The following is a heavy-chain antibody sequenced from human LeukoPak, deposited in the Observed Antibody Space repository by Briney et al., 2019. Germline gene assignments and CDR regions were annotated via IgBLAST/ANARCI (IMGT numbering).Heavy chain of an antibody. D-gene: IGHD6-13*01. CDR2: IKQDGSEK. CDR3: ASYRYSSSCYMY. CDR1: GFTFSHYW. V-gene: IGHV3-7*01. Sequence: GGSLRLSCAASGFTFSHYWMTWVRQAPGKGLEWVANIKQDGSEKCYADSVKGRFTISRDNAKNSLYLQMNSLRAEDTAVYFCASYRYSSSCYMYWGQGTLVTVSS. J-gene: IGHJ4*02.